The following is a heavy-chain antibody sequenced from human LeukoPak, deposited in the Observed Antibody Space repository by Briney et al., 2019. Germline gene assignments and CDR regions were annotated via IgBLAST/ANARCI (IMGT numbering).Heavy chain of an antibody. CDR3: ASEPGIAVAGTFDAFDV. CDR1: GGSFSGYC. V-gene: IGHV4-34*01. CDR2: INHSGST. D-gene: IGHD6-19*01. Sequence: PSETLSLTCAVYGGSFSGYCWSWIRQPPGKGLEWIGEINHSGSTNYNPSLKSRVTISVDTSKNQFSLKLSSVTAADTAVYYCASEPGIAVAGTFDAFDVWGQGTMVTVSS. J-gene: IGHJ3*01.